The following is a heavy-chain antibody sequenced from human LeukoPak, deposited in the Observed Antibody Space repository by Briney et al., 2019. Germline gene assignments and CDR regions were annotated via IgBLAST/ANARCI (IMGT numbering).Heavy chain of an antibody. V-gene: IGHV4-61*03. CDR1: GGSVSSGSYY. D-gene: IGHD5-24*01. CDR2: IYYGGST. CDR3: ARGRDGYKSAFDI. J-gene: IGHJ3*02. Sequence: SETLSLTCTASGGSVSSGSYYWSWIRQPPGKGLEWIWYIYYGGSTNYNPSLKSRVTISVDTSKNHFSLNLNSVTAADTAVYYCARGRDGYKSAFDIWGQGTMVTVSP.